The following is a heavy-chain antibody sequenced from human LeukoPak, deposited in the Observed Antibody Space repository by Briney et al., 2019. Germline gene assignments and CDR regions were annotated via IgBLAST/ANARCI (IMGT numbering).Heavy chain of an antibody. CDR3: ARDLVYYYYMDV. J-gene: IGHJ6*03. Sequence: GGSLRLSCAASGFTFSSYSMNWVRQAPGMGLEWVSSISSSSSYIYYADSVKGRFTISRDNAKNSLYLQMNSLRAEDTAVYYCARDLVYYYYMDVWGKGTTVTVSS. CDR2: ISSSSSYI. V-gene: IGHV3-21*01. CDR1: GFTFSSYS.